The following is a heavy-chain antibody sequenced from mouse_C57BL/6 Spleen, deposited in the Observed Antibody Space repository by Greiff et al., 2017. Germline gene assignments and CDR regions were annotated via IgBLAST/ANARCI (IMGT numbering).Heavy chain of an antibody. V-gene: IGHV3-6*01. CDR2: ISYDGSN. D-gene: IGHD1-1*01. Sequence: VQLQESGPGLVKPSQSLSLTCSVTGYSITSGYYWNWIRQFPGNKLEWMGYISYDGSNNYNPSLKNRISITRDTSKNQVFLKLNSVTTEDTATYYCARDTDYYGSSYWYFDVWGTGTTVTVSS. CDR1: GYSITSGYY. J-gene: IGHJ1*03. CDR3: ARDTDYYGSSYWYFDV.